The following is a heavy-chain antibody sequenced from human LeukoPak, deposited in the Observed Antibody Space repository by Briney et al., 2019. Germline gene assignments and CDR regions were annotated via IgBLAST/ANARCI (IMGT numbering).Heavy chain of an antibody. CDR2: ISGSGDNT. V-gene: IGHV3-23*01. D-gene: IGHD6-25*01. Sequence: GGSLRLSCAASGFTFSSYALSWVRQAPGKGLEWVSSISGSGDNTYYADSVKGRFTISRDNSKNTLYLQMNSLRAEDRAVYYCAKSDLRRQFDYWGQGTLVTVSS. J-gene: IGHJ4*02. CDR1: GFTFSSYA. CDR3: AKSDLRRQFDY.